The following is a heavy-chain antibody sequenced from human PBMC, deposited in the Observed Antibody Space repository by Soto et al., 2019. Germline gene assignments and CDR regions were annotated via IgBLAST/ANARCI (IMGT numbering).Heavy chain of an antibody. CDR1: GYTFIGYG. V-gene: IGHV1-18*04. CDR2: ISGYNGDT. J-gene: IGHJ6*02. Sequence: QVQLVQSGAEVKKTGASVRVSCKASGYTFIGYGISWVRQAPGQGHEWMGWISGYNGDTRYAQNFQGRVTMTTDAYTNAAYMDLRPLRSDDTAVYSGARERGSAAPYSFYYAMDVWGQGTTVTVS. CDR3: ARERGSAAPYSFYYAMDV. D-gene: IGHD2-21*01.